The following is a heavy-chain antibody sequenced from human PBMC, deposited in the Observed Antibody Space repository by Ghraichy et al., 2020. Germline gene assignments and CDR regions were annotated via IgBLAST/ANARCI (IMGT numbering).Heavy chain of an antibody. D-gene: IGHD3-22*01. V-gene: IGHV1-18*01. J-gene: IGHJ6*03. CDR3: ARSSNRTYYYDSSGYYDDMDV. CDR2: ISAYNGNT. Sequence: ASVKVSCKASGYTFTSYGISWVRQAPGQGLEWMGWISAYNGNTNYAQKLQGRVTMTTDTSTSTAYMELRSLRSDDTAVYYCARSSNRTYYYDSSGYYDDMDVWGKGTTVTVSS. CDR1: GYTFTSYG.